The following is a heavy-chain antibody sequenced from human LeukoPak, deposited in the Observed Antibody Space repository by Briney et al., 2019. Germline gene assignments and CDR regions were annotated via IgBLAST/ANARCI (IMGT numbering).Heavy chain of an antibody. J-gene: IGHJ4*02. CDR1: GFTFSSDA. V-gene: IGHV3-23*01. CDR2: ISDSGGST. CDR3: AKVPLSRRSYDY. D-gene: IGHD2-2*01. Sequence: GGSLRLSCAASGFTFSSDAMSWVRQAPGKGLEWVSTISDSGGSTYYADSVKGRFTISRDNSKNTLYLQLDSLRDGDTAVYYCAKVPLSRRSYDYWGQGTLVTVSS.